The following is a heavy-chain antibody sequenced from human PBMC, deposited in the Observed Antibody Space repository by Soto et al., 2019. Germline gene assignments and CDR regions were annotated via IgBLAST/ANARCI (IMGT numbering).Heavy chain of an antibody. Sequence: QVQLVESGGGVVQPGRSLRLSCAASGFTFSSYGMHWVRQAPGKGLEWVAVISYDGSNKYYADSVKGRFTISRDNSKNTLYLQMNSLRAEDTAVYYCAKDTVTTVTNDYYYYGMDVWGQGTTVTVSS. V-gene: IGHV3-30*18. CDR3: AKDTVTTVTNDYYYYGMDV. D-gene: IGHD4-17*01. CDR2: ISYDGSNK. J-gene: IGHJ6*02. CDR1: GFTFSSYG.